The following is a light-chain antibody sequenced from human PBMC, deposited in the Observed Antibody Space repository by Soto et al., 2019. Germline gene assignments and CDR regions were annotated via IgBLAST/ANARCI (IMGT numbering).Light chain of an antibody. CDR2: DVS. CDR3: SSYRSSSTGV. J-gene: IGLJ1*01. CDR1: RSDVGGYNF. V-gene: IGLV2-14*01. Sequence: QSALTQPAYVSGSPGQSITISCTGTRSDVGGYNFVSWYQQHPGKAPKLMIYDVSNRPSGVSNRFSGSKSGNTASLTISGLQAEDEADYYCSSYRSSSTGVCGTGTKLTVL.